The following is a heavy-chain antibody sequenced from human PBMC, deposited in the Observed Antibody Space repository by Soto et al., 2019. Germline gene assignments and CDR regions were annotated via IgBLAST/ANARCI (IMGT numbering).Heavy chain of an antibody. D-gene: IGHD2-2*01. CDR3: AKDLPANVVVPAAMGFDY. J-gene: IGHJ4*02. V-gene: IGHV3-23*01. CDR2: ISGSGGST. Sequence: GGSLRLSCAASGFTFSSYAMSWVRQAPGKGLEWVSAISGSGGSTYYADSVKGRFTISRDNSKNTLYLQMNSLKAEYTAVYYCAKDLPANVVVPAAMGFDYWGQGTLVTVSS. CDR1: GFTFSSYA.